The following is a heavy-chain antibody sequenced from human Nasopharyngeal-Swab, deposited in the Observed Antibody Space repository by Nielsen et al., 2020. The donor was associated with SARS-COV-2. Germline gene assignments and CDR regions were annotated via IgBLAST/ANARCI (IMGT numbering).Heavy chain of an antibody. Sequence: GSLRLSCAVSGGSISSSNWWSWVRQPPGKGLEWIGEIYHSGSTNYNPSLKSRVTISVDKSKNQFSLKLSSVTAADTAVYYCARDIKPLGYCSSTSCYDYYYYYMDVWGKGTTVTVSS. CDR1: GGSISSSNW. CDR2: IYHSGST. D-gene: IGHD2-2*01. CDR3: ARDIKPLGYCSSTSCYDYYYYYMDV. J-gene: IGHJ6*03. V-gene: IGHV4-4*02.